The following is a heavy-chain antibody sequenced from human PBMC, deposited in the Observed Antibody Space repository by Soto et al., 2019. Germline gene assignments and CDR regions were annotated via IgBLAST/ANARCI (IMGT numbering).Heavy chain of an antibody. D-gene: IGHD2-15*01. Sequence: QVYLVQSGAEVKKPGASVKLSCKATGYTFSSYVISWVRQAPGQGLEWMGWTNTYTGDTIYAQKFQGRVSMTTDVLTTTSYMELRSLKSDDTAVYFCARFNAHCSGGTCYSDYWGQGTLVTVSS. V-gene: IGHV1-18*01. J-gene: IGHJ4*02. CDR3: ARFNAHCSGGTCYSDY. CDR2: TNTYTGDT. CDR1: GYTFSSYV.